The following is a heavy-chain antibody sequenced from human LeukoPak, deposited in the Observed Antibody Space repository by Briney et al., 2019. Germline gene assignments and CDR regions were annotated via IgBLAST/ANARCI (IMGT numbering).Heavy chain of an antibody. CDR1: GGSSSGYY. J-gene: IGHJ5*02. Sequence: SETLSLTCAVYGGSSSGYYWSWIRQPPGKGLEWIGEINHSGSTNYNPSLKSRVTISVDTSKNQFSLKLSSVTAADTAVYYCARGPGYSSSWYRWFDPWGQGTLVTVSS. CDR3: ARGPGYSSSWYRWFDP. V-gene: IGHV4-34*01. D-gene: IGHD6-13*01. CDR2: INHSGST.